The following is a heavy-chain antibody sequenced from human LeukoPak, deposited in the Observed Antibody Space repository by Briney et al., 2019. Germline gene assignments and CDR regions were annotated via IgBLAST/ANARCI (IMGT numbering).Heavy chain of an antibody. J-gene: IGHJ2*01. CDR3: ARLDIVVVPAARYWYFDL. D-gene: IGHD2-2*03. CDR1: GGSISSGGYS. CDR2: IYHSGST. V-gene: IGHV4-30-2*01. Sequence: SETLSLTCAVSGGSISSGGYSWSWIRQPPGKGLEWIGYIYHSGSTYYNPSLKSRVTISVDRSKNQFSLKLSSVTAADTAVYYCARLDIVVVPAARYWYFDLWGRGTLVTVSS.